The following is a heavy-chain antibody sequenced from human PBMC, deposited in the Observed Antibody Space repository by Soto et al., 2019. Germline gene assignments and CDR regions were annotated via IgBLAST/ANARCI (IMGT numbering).Heavy chain of an antibody. CDR2: ISYDGTSK. Sequence: PGGSLRLSCAASGFTFSTYAMHWVRQAPGKELEWVAVISYDGTSKSYADSVKGRFTISRDNSNNTLYLQMSSLRVEDTAMYYCARVSRWDDISGYYFSILNYWGQGALVTVSS. CDR3: ARVSRWDDISGYYFSILNY. J-gene: IGHJ4*02. V-gene: IGHV3-30*15. CDR1: GFTFSTYA. D-gene: IGHD3-22*01.